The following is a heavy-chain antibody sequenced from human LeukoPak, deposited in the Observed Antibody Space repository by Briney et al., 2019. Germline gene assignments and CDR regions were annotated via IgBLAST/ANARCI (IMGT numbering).Heavy chain of an antibody. V-gene: IGHV3-23*01. CDR1: GLTFSSYA. Sequence: PGGSLRLSCAASGLTFSSYAMSWVRQAPGKGLEWVSDISGSGFSTNYADSVRGRFTISRDNSKNTLYLQMNSLRAEDTAVCYCAKCSASYYGSGSYPDYWGQGTLVTVSS. J-gene: IGHJ4*02. D-gene: IGHD3-10*01. CDR3: AKCSASYYGSGSYPDY. CDR2: ISGSGFST.